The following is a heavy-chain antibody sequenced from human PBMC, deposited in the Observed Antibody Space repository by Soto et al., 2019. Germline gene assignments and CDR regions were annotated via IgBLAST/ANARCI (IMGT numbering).Heavy chain of an antibody. D-gene: IGHD3-22*01. CDR2: IYWDDDK. J-gene: IGHJ3*02. Sequence: QITLKESGPTLVKPTQTLTLTCTFSGFSLSTSGVGVGWIRQPPGKALEWLALIYWDDDKRYSPSLKSRLTINKDTSKPQVVLTMTNMDPVDTATYYCAHSYYYDSSGLPDAFDIWGQGTMVTVSS. CDR1: GFSLSTSGVG. V-gene: IGHV2-5*02. CDR3: AHSYYYDSSGLPDAFDI.